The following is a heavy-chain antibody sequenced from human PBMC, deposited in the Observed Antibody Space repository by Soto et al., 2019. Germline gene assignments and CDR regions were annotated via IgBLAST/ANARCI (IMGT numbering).Heavy chain of an antibody. Sequence: PSETLSLTCTVSGGSISSYYWSWIRQPPGKGLEWIGYIYYSGSTNYNPSLKSRVTISVDTSKNQFSLKLSSVTAADTAVYYCARGQKTTYYYGSGSYGVAYYYYGMDVWGQGTTVTVSS. CDR1: GGSISSYY. CDR2: IYYSGST. CDR3: ARGQKTTYYYGSGSYGVAYYYYGMDV. V-gene: IGHV4-59*12. J-gene: IGHJ6*02. D-gene: IGHD3-10*01.